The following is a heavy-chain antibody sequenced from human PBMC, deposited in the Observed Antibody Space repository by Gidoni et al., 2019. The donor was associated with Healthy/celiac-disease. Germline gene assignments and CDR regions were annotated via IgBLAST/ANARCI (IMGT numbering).Heavy chain of an antibody. D-gene: IGHD6-13*01. CDR1: GGSISSSSYY. CDR3: ASIWDSSWPYYYGMDV. Sequence: LLVAAPGLVKPSETLSLTCTVPGGSISSSSYYWGWIRQPPGKGLEWIGSIYYSGSTYYNPSLKSRVTISVDTSKNQFSLKLSSVTAADTAVYYCASIWDSSWPYYYGMDVWGQGTTVTVSS. J-gene: IGHJ6*02. CDR2: IYYSGST. V-gene: IGHV4-39*01.